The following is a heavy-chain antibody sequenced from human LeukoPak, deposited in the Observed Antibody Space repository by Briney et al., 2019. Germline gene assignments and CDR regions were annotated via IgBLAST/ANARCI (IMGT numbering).Heavy chain of an antibody. CDR3: ARDNRDQLLPNVAFDI. V-gene: IGHV4-4*07. J-gene: IGHJ3*02. CDR1: GGSISSYY. CDR2: IYTSGST. Sequence: PSKTLSLTCTVSGGSISSYYWSWIRRPAGKGLEWIGRIYTSGSTNYNPSLKSRVTMSVATPKNQFSLTLSSVTAADTAVYYCARDNRDQLLPNVAFDIWGQGTMVTVSS. D-gene: IGHD2-2*01.